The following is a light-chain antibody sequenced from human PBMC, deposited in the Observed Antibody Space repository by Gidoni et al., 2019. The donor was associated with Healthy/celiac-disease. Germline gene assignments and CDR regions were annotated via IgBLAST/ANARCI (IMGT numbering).Light chain of an antibody. Sequence: DIVMTESPLAVTVTPGEPASISCRSSQSILHSNGYNYLVWYLQKPGQSPQLLIYLGSNRASGVPDRFSGSGSGTDFTLTISRVEAEDVGVYYCMQALQTPLTFGGGTKVEIK. V-gene: IGKV2-28*01. CDR3: MQALQTPLT. CDR2: LGS. CDR1: QSILHSNGYNY. J-gene: IGKJ4*01.